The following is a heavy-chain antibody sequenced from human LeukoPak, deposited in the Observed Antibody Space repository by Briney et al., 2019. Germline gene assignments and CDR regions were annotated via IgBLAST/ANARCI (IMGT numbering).Heavy chain of an antibody. Sequence: GGSLRLSCATSGFNFDRYTIHWVRQAPGKGLEWVSLAGWAGGTTFYSDSVRGRFTISRDSGRKSVYLQMNSLTTDDIASYFCAKELDTMFFDYWGQRALVTVSS. CDR2: AGWAGGTT. D-gene: IGHD3-10*02. J-gene: IGHJ4*02. CDR1: GFNFDRYT. V-gene: IGHV3-43*01. CDR3: AKELDTMFFDY.